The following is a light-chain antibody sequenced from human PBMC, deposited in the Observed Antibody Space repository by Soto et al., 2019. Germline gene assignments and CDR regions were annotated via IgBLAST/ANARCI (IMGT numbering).Light chain of an antibody. CDR3: AAWDDGLNAYV. V-gene: IGLV1-36*01. Sequence: QSVLTQPPSVSEAPRQRVTISCSGSSSNIGNNAVIWYQQLPGKAPKLLIYYDDLLPSGVSDRFSGSKSGTSAPLAISGLQSEDEADYYCAAWDDGLNAYVFGTGTKVTVL. J-gene: IGLJ1*01. CDR1: SSNIGNNA. CDR2: YDD.